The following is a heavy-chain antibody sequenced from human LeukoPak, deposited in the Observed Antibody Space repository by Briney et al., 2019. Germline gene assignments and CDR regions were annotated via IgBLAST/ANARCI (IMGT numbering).Heavy chain of an antibody. Sequence: GGSLRLSCAAFRFTFSRHAMHWVRQAPGKGLEWVAVISYDGSNKYYADSVKGRFTISRDNSKNTLYLQMNSLRGEDTAVYYCARETEAFDCWGQGTLVTVSS. CDR1: RFTFSRHA. J-gene: IGHJ4*02. CDR3: ARETEAFDC. V-gene: IGHV3-30-3*01. CDR2: ISYDGSNK.